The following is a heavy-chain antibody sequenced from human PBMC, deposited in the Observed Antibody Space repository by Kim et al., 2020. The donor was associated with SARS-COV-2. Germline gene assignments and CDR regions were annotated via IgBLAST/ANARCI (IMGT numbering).Heavy chain of an antibody. D-gene: IGHD6-13*01. V-gene: IGHV1-24*01. CDR1: GYTLTELS. J-gene: IGHJ5*02. Sequence: ASVKVSCKVSGYTLTELSMHWVRQAPGKGLEWMGGFDPEDGETIYAQKFQGRVTMTEETSTDTAYMELSSLRSEDTAVYYCATGAAAGKSNWVDPWGQGTLVTVSS. CDR2: FDPEDGET. CDR3: ATGAAAGKSNWVDP.